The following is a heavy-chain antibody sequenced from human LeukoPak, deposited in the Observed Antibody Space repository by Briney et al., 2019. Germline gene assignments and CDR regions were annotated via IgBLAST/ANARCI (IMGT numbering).Heavy chain of an antibody. Sequence: KPSETLSLTCTVSGGSISSSSYYWGWIRQPPGKGLEWIWSIYYSGSTYYNPSLKSRVTISVDTSKSQFSLRLSSVTAADTAVYYCARVGWLATYYYYYYMDVWGKGTTVTVSS. J-gene: IGHJ6*03. CDR2: IYYSGST. V-gene: IGHV4-39*07. CDR1: GGSISSSSYY. D-gene: IGHD6-19*01. CDR3: ARVGWLATYYYYYYMDV.